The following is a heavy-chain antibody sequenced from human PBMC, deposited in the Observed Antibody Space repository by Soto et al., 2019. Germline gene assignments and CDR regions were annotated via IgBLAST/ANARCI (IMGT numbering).Heavy chain of an antibody. CDR3: ARGPYSGSPLDHFDY. Sequence: SETLSLTCTVSGGSISSYYWSWIRQPPGKGLEWIGYIYYSGSTNYNPSLKSRVTISVDTSKNQFSLKLSSVTAADTAVYYCARGPYSGSPLDHFDYWGQGTLVTVSS. CDR1: GGSISSYY. J-gene: IGHJ4*02. CDR2: IYYSGST. V-gene: IGHV4-59*01. D-gene: IGHD6-13*01.